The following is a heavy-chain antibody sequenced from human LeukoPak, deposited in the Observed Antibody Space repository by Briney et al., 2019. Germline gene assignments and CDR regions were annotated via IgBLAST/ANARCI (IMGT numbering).Heavy chain of an antibody. Sequence: GGSLRLXCAASGFTFSSYAMSWVRQAPGKGLEWVSAISGSGGSTYYADSVKGRFTISRDNSKNTLYLQMNSLRAEDTAVYYCAKDFGEYCSSTSCYIYAFDIWGQGTMVTVSS. V-gene: IGHV3-23*01. CDR2: ISGSGGST. CDR1: GFTFSSYA. D-gene: IGHD2-2*02. CDR3: AKDFGEYCSSTSCYIYAFDI. J-gene: IGHJ3*02.